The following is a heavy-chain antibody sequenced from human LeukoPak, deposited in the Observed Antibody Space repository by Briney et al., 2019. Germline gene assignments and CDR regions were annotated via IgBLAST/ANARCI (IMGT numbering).Heavy chain of an antibody. CDR1: GFTFSSYT. CDR3: ARDIATAGHSAIDY. D-gene: IGHD6-13*01. Sequence: GGSLRPSCAASGFTFSSYTMNWVRQAPGKGLEWVSSISSSSSSIYYADSLKGRFTISRDNAKNSLDLQMNSLRAEDTAVYYCARDIATAGHSAIDYWGQGTLVTVSS. J-gene: IGHJ4*02. CDR2: ISSSSSSI. V-gene: IGHV3-21*01.